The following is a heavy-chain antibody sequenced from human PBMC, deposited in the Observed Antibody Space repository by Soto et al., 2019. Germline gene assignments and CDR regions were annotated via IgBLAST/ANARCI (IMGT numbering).Heavy chain of an antibody. J-gene: IGHJ6*02. CDR3: AREVTAMVPDYYYYYGMDV. D-gene: IGHD5-18*01. CDR1: GFTFSDYY. CDR2: ISSSGSTI. V-gene: IGHV3-11*01. Sequence: QVQLVESGGGLVKPGGSLRLSCAASGFTFSDYYMSWIRQAPGKGLEWVSYISSSGSTIYYADSVKGRFTISRDNAKNSLYLKMNSLRAEDTAVYYCAREVTAMVPDYYYYYGMDVWGQGTTVTVSS.